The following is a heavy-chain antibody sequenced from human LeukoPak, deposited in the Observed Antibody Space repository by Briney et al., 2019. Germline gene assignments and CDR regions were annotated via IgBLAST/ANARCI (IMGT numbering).Heavy chain of an antibody. CDR2: INTNTGNP. CDR3: ARVPTYYYDSSGYGNYYYYYMDV. J-gene: IGHJ6*03. Sequence: ASVKVSCKASGYTFTSYAMNWVRQAPGQGLEWMGWINTNTGNPTYAQGFTGRFVFSLDTSVSTAYLQISSLKAEDTAVYYCARVPTYYYDSSGYGNYYYYYMDVWGKGTTVTVSS. D-gene: IGHD3-22*01. V-gene: IGHV7-4-1*02. CDR1: GYTFTSYA.